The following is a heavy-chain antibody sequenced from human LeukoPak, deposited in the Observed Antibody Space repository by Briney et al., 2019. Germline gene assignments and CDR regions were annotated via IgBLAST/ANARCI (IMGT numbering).Heavy chain of an antibody. D-gene: IGHD5-18*01. Sequence: SETLSLTCIVSRGSLNNHYRSWIRQPPGKGLEWIGYIYDSWNTNYNPSLKSRVTISIDTSKNQFSLNLTSVTAADTAVYYCARDQIGYGLDYWGQGTLVTVSS. V-gene: IGHV4-59*11. J-gene: IGHJ4*02. CDR3: ARDQIGYGLDY. CDR1: RGSLNNHY. CDR2: IYDSWNT.